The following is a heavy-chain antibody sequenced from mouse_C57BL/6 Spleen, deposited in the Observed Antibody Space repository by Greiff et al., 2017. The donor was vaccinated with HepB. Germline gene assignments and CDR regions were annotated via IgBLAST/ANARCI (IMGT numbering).Heavy chain of an antibody. CDR1: GFTFSSYA. V-gene: IGHV5-4*03. J-gene: IGHJ1*03. CDR3: ARRRGRDWYFDV. Sequence: DVKLVESGGGLVKPGGSLKLSCAASGFTFSSYAMSWVRQTPEKRLEWVATISDGGSYTYYPDNVKGRFTISRDNAKNNLYLQMSHLKSEDTAMYYCARRRGRDWYFDVWGTGTTVTVSS. CDR2: ISDGGSYT. D-gene: IGHD3-3*01.